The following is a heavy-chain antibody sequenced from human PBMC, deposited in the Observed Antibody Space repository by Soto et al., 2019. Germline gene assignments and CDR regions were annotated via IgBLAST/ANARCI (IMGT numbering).Heavy chain of an antibody. D-gene: IGHD3-10*01. V-gene: IGHV4-4*02. J-gene: IGHJ4*02. CDR1: GASISSDNW. CDR2: IYQSGTT. Sequence: SETLSLTCAVSGASISSDNWWGWVRQPPGKGLEWIGEIYQSGTTNSNPSLKSRVTISVDRSNNYFSMKLSSVTAADTAIYYCARVSAAVLLRGVIINWGQGTLVTGSS. CDR3: ARVSAAVLLRGVIIN.